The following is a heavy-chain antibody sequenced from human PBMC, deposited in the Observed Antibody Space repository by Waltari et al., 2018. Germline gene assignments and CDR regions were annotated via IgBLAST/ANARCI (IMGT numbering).Heavy chain of an antibody. Sequence: QVQLVQSGAEVKKPGSSVKVSCKASGGTFSSYAIRWVRQDPGQGLEWMGGISPICGTANYAQKFQGRVTITADESTSTAYMELSSLRSEDTAVYYCARDGAGYCTNGVCLNFDYWGQGTLVTVSS. CDR3: ARDGAGYCTNGVCLNFDY. D-gene: IGHD2-8*01. J-gene: IGHJ4*02. CDR2: ISPICGTA. CDR1: GGTFSSYA. V-gene: IGHV1-69*01.